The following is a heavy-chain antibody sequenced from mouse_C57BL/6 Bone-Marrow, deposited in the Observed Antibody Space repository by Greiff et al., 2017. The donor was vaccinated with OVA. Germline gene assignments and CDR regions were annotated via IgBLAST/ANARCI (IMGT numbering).Heavy chain of an antibody. D-gene: IGHD2-5*01. CDR1: GYTFTSYW. J-gene: IGHJ4*01. Sequence: QVQLKQPGAELVKPGASVKLSCKASGYTFTSYWMHWVKQRPGRGLEWIGRIDPNSGGTKYNEKFKSKATLTVDKPSSTAYMQLSSLTSEDSAVYYCARSGPHSNYGSYYAMDYWGQGTSVTVSS. CDR3: ARSGPHSNYGSYYAMDY. V-gene: IGHV1-72*01. CDR2: IDPNSGGT.